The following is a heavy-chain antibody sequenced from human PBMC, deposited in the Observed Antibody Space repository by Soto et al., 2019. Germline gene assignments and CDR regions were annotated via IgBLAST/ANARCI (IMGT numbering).Heavy chain of an antibody. D-gene: IGHD3-22*01. V-gene: IGHV3-48*02. J-gene: IGHJ3*02. CDR2: ISSSSSTI. CDR1: GFTFSSYS. Sequence: GGSLRLSCAASGFTFSSYSMNWVRQAPGKGLEWVSYISSSSSTIYYADSVKGRFTISRDNAKNSLYLQMNSLRDEDTAVYYCASPYYYDSSGYYDAFDIWGQGTMVTVSS. CDR3: ASPYYYDSSGYYDAFDI.